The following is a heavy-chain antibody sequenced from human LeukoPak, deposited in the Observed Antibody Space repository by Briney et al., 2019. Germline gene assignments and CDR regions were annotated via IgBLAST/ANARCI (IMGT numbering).Heavy chain of an antibody. D-gene: IGHD3-22*01. CDR2: IWYDGSNK. Sequence: GGSLRLSCAVSGFTFSSYGMHWVRQAPGKGLEWVAVIWYDGSNKYYADSVKGRFTISRDNSKNTLYLQMNSLRAEDTAVYYCARAGYYDSSGYYYGYFQHWGQGTLVTVSS. V-gene: IGHV3-33*01. CDR1: GFTFSSYG. CDR3: ARAGYYDSSGYYYGYFQH. J-gene: IGHJ1*01.